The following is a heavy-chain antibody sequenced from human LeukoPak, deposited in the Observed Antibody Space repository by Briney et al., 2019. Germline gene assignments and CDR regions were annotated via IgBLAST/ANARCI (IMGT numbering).Heavy chain of an antibody. D-gene: IGHD2-21*02. J-gene: IGHJ4*02. CDR2: IYYSGST. CDR3: ASGSLDCGGDCSEYFDY. CDR1: GGSISSSSYY. V-gene: IGHV4-39*01. Sequence: PSETLSLTCTVSGGSISSSSYYWGWIRQPPGKGLEWIGSIYYSGSTYYNPSLKSRVTISVDTSKNQFSLKLSSVTAADTAVYYCASGSLDCGGDCSEYFDYWGQGTLVTVSS.